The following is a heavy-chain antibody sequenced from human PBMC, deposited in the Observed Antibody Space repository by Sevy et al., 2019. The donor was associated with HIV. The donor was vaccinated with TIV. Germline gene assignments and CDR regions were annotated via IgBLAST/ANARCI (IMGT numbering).Heavy chain of an antibody. CDR2: ISGSGGST. V-gene: IGHV3-23*01. CDR3: ARPQTYFYDDDGSSDN. D-gene: IGHD3-10*01. CDR1: GFTFNVYA. J-gene: IGHJ4*02. Sequence: GGSLRLSCAASGFTFNVYAMTWVRQAPGKGPEWVSGISGSGGSTYYADSVKGRFTISRDNSNNTLYLRMTSLRADDTAIYYCARPQTYFYDDDGSSDNWGQGTLVTVSS.